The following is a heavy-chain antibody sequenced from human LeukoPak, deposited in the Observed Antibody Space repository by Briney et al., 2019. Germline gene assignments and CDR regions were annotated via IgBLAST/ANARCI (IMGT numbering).Heavy chain of an antibody. CDR3: ARDRRGQITYDY. CDR2: ISYDGSNK. Sequence: GRSLRLSCAASGFTFSSYAMHWVRQAPGKGLEWVAVISYDGSNKYYADSVKGRFTISRDNSKNTLYLQMNSLRAEDTAVYYCARDRRGQITYDYWGQGTLVTVSS. J-gene: IGHJ4*02. D-gene: IGHD3-16*01. V-gene: IGHV3-30-3*01. CDR1: GFTFSSYA.